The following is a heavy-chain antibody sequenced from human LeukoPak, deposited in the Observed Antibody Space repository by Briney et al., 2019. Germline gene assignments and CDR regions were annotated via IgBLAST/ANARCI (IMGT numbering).Heavy chain of an antibody. CDR2: INHSGST. CDR1: CGSFSGYY. J-gene: IGHJ4*02. V-gene: IGHV4-34*01. CDR3: ASSTWGYYFDY. Sequence: SETLSLTCAVYCGSFSGYYWSWIRQPPGKGLEWIGEINHSGSTNYNPALKSRVTISVDTSKNQFSLKLSSVTAADTAVYYCASSTWGYYFDYWGQGTLVTVSS. D-gene: IGHD7-27*01.